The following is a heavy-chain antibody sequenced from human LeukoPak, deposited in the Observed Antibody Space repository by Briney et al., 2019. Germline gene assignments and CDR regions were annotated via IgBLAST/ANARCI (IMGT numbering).Heavy chain of an antibody. CDR1: GVSISSFY. CDR2: IFYSGST. J-gene: IGHJ6*02. Sequence: SETLSLTCTVSGVSISSFYWSWIRQPPGEGLEWIGDIFYSGSTNSNPFLKSRVTLSVDTSKNQFSLKLTSATAADTAVYYCATSRSRSTHYGMDVWGQGTTVTVSS. CDR3: ATSRSRSTHYGMDV. V-gene: IGHV4-59*01. D-gene: IGHD2-2*01.